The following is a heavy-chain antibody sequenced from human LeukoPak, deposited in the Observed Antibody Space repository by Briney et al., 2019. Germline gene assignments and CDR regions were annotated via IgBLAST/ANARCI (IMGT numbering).Heavy chain of an antibody. CDR2: IYYSGST. J-gene: IGHJ3*02. CDR1: GGSISSYY. D-gene: IGHD6-13*01. V-gene: IGHV4-39*01. CDR3: ASGPRGAAAGVDAFDI. Sequence: SETLSLTCTVSGGSISSYYWSWIRQPPGKGLEWIGSIYYSGSTYYNPSLKSRVTISVDTSKNQFSLKLSSVTAADTAVYYCASGPRGAAAGVDAFDIWGQGTMVTVSS.